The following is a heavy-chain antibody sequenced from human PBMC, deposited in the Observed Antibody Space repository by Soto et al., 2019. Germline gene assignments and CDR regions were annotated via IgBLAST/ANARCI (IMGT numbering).Heavy chain of an antibody. D-gene: IGHD3-10*01. CDR1: GFTFSSYA. Sequence: PGGSLRLSCAASGFTFSSYAMHWGRQAPGKGLEWVAVISYDGSNKYYADSVKGRFTISRDNSKNTLYLQMNSLRAEDTAVYYCARSYYGSGSYYIYYYYYGMDVWGQGTTVTVSS. CDR2: ISYDGSNK. V-gene: IGHV3-30-3*01. CDR3: ARSYYGSGSYYIYYYYYGMDV. J-gene: IGHJ6*02.